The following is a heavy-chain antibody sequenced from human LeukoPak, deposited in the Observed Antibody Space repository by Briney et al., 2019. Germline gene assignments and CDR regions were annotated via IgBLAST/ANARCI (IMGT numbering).Heavy chain of an antibody. J-gene: IGHJ4*02. CDR2: MNPNSDNT. V-gene: IGHV1-8*02. CDR1: GGTFSSYG. Sequence: ASVKVSCKASGGTFSSYGISWVRQANGQGLQWMGWMNPNSDNTAYAQKFQGRVSMTWNTSISTAYMELSSLRSEDTAVYYCARRGAGTHFDYWGQGTLVTVSS. CDR3: ARRGAGTHFDY. D-gene: IGHD6-19*01.